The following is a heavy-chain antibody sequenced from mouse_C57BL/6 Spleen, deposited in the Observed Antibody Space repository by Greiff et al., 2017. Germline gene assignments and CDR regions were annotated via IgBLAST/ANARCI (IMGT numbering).Heavy chain of an antibody. CDR2: IYPGDGDT. Sequence: VKLMESGAELVKPGASVKISCKASGYAFSSYWMNWVKQRPGKGLEWIGQIYPGDGDTNYNGKFKGKATLTADKSSSTAYMQLSSLTSEDSAVYVCARERSGSYYFDDWGQGTTLTVSS. V-gene: IGHV1-80*01. J-gene: IGHJ2*01. CDR1: GYAFSSYW. D-gene: IGHD3-2*02. CDR3: ARERSGSYYFDD.